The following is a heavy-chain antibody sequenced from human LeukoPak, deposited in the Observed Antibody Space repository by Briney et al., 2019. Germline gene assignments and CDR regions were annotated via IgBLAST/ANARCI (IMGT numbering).Heavy chain of an antibody. D-gene: IGHD3-10*01. CDR3: ARALWSGPVYYGMDV. V-gene: IGHV3-53*01. CDR2: IYTGGNT. CDR1: GFTVDSNY. J-gene: IGHJ6*02. Sequence: GGSLRLSCAASGFTVDSNYLSWVRQAPGKGLEWVSTIYTGGNTYYAASVKGRFTISRDFSKNTVFLHMNSLRAEDTAAYYCARALWSGPVYYGMDVWGQGTTVTVSS.